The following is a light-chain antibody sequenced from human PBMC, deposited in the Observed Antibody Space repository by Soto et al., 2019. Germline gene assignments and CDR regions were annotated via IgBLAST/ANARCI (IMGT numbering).Light chain of an antibody. CDR1: QSVSSSY. V-gene: IGKV3-20*01. CDR2: GAS. CDR3: REYRTSPST. Sequence: EIVLTQSPGTLSFSPGERATLSCRASQSVSSSYLAWYQQKPGHAPRPLIYGASSRAIGIPDRFSGSGSGTVFTLTISRLDPVDFGVDYCREYRTSPSTFGHETKSEV. J-gene: IGKJ1*01.